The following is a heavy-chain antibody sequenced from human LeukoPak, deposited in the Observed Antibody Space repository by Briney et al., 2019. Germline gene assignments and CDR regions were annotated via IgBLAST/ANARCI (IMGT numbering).Heavy chain of an antibody. CDR2: ISGSGGST. V-gene: IGHV3-23*01. CDR3: ARLSSSWFWDYFDY. CDR1: GFTFSSYA. D-gene: IGHD6-13*01. Sequence: PGGSLRLSCAASGFTFSSYAMSWVRQAPGKGLEWVSAISGSGGSTYYADSVKGRFTISRDNSKNTLYLQMDSLRAEDTAVYYCARLSSSWFWDYFDYWGQGTLVTVSS. J-gene: IGHJ4*02.